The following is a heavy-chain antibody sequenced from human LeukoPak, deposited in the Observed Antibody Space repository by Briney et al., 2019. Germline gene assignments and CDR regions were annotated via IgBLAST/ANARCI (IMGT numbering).Heavy chain of an antibody. D-gene: IGHD3-16*02. CDR3: ARGKGYDYVWGSYRTRPFDY. J-gene: IGHJ4*02. V-gene: IGHV4-34*01. CDR1: GGSFSGYY. Sequence: SETVSLTCAGYGGSFSGYYWSWIRQPPGKGLEWIGEINHSGSTNYNPSLKSRVTISVDTSKNQFSLKLSSVTAADTAVYYCARGKGYDYVWGSYRTRPFDYWGQGTLVTVSS. CDR2: INHSGST.